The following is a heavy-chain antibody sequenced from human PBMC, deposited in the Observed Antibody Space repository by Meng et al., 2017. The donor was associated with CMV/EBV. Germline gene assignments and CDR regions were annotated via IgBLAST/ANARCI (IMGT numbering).Heavy chain of an antibody. D-gene: IGHD6-19*01. CDR2: ISSSSSYI. CDR3: ARDPYSSGWP. CDR1: GFTCRRYS. J-gene: IGHJ4*02. V-gene: IGHV3-21*01. Sequence: LSCAACGFTCRRYSMNWVRQAPGKGLEWVSSISSSSSYIYYADSVKGRFTISRDNAKNSLYLQMNSLKAEDTAVYYCARDPYSSGWPWGQGTLVTVSS.